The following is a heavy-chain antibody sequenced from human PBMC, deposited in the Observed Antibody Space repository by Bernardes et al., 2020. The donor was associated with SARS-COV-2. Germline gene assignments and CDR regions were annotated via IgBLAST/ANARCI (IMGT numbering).Heavy chain of an antibody. CDR3: ARIGYCSSTSCPNNWFDP. J-gene: IGHJ5*02. V-gene: IGHV1-69*04. CDR1: GGTFSSYA. CDR2: IIPILGIA. Sequence: SVKVSCKASGGTFSSYAISWVRQAPGQGLEWMGRIIPILGIANYAQKFQGRVTITADKSTSTAYMELSSLRSEDTAVYYCARIGYCSSTSCPNNWFDPWGQGTLVTVSS. D-gene: IGHD2-2*01.